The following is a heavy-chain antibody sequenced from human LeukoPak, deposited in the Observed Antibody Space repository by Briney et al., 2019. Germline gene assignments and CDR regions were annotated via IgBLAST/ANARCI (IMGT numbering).Heavy chain of an antibody. D-gene: IGHD1-26*01. CDR1: GFTFSSYA. V-gene: IGHV3-30*04. CDR2: TSYDGSNK. Sequence: GGSLRLSCAASGFTFSSYAMHWVRQAPGKGLEWVAVTSYDGSNKYYADSVKGRFTISRDNSKNTLNLQMNSLRAEDTAVYYCARENSGSYYQFDCWGQGTLVTVSS. J-gene: IGHJ4*02. CDR3: ARENSGSYYQFDC.